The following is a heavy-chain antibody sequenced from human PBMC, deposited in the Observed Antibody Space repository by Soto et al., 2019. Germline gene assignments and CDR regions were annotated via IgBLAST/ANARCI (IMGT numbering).Heavy chain of an antibody. J-gene: IGHJ3*01. CDR1: GFTLSDHY. CDR2: IRKKVNGSTT. Sequence: GGSLRLSCAASGFTLSDHYMDWVRQAPGKGLEWVARIRKKVNGSTTEYAASVRGRFAISRDDSKSSLFLQMNSLKIEDTAVYYCARAGTYWPPASDLWGHGTMVTVSS. D-gene: IGHD1-26*01. V-gene: IGHV3-72*01. CDR3: ARAGTYWPPASDL.